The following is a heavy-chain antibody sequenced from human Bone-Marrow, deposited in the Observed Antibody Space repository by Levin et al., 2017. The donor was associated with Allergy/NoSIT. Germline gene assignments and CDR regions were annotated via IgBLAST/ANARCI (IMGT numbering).Heavy chain of an antibody. CDR3: AKEYRYNNWAFDY. V-gene: IGHV3-30*18. Sequence: PGGSLRLSCAASGFTFSSYGMHWVRQAPGKGLEWVAVISSDGNTKHYADSVKGRFTISRDNSKNTLSLQMNSLRVEDTAVYYCAKEYRYNNWAFDYWGQGTLVPVSS. J-gene: IGHJ4*02. CDR2: ISSDGNTK. CDR1: GFTFSSYG. D-gene: IGHD1-20*01.